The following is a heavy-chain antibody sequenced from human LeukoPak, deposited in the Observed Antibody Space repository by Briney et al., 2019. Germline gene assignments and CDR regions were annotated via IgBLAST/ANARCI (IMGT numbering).Heavy chain of an antibody. CDR3: ARSPLDGQNRVAVAGAIFDY. CDR1: GGTFSSYA. D-gene: IGHD6-19*01. J-gene: IGHJ4*02. Sequence: ASVKVSCKASGGTFSSYAITWVRQAPGQGLEWMGGIIPIFGTANYAQKFQGRVTITADESTSTAYMELSSLRSEDTAVYYCARSPLDGQNRVAVAGAIFDYWGQGTLVTVSS. V-gene: IGHV1-69*13. CDR2: IIPIFGTA.